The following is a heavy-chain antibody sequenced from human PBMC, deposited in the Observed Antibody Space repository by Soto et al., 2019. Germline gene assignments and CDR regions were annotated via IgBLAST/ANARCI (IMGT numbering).Heavy chain of an antibody. CDR1: GYTFTGYY. D-gene: IGHD4-17*01. CDR2: INPNSGGT. Sequence: QVQLVQSGAEVKKPGASVKVSCKASGYTFTGYYMHWVRQAPGQGLEWMGWINPNSGGTNYAQKFQGWVTMTRDSSIRTAYMELSRLRSDDTAVYYCARALDDYGDYGYWCQGTLFTVSS. J-gene: IGHJ4*02. V-gene: IGHV1-2*04. CDR3: ARALDDYGDYGY.